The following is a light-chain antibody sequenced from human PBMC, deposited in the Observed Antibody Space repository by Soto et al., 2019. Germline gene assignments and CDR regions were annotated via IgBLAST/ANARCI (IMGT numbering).Light chain of an antibody. CDR1: QTVSSSF. CDR2: GAS. Sequence: EIVLTQSPGTLSLSPGEGATLSCRASQTVSSSFLAWYQQKAGQAPRLLLYGASSRATGIPGRFSGSGSGTDFTLTITRLEPEDFAVYYCQQYGSSPGTFGQGTKVEIK. J-gene: IGKJ1*01. V-gene: IGKV3-20*01. CDR3: QQYGSSPGT.